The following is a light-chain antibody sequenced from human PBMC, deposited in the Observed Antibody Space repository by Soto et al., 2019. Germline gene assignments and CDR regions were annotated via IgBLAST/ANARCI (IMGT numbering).Light chain of an antibody. V-gene: IGKV1-39*01. Sequence: SITSYLNWYQQRPGTAPKLLIYAASSLHIGVPSRFSGSGSGTEYALTMPCLQPEYFATYSCQQTYDAPWTFGQGTKVDIK. CDR3: QQTYDAPWT. CDR2: AAS. J-gene: IGKJ1*01. CDR1: SITSY.